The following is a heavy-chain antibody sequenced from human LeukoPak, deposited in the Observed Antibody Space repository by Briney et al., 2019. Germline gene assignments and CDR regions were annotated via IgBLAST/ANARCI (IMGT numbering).Heavy chain of an antibody. CDR3: ARVQFQWFDP. CDR1: GGSISSSSYN. D-gene: IGHD6-19*01. CDR2: IDNIGST. J-gene: IGHJ5*02. Sequence: SETLSLTCTVSGGSISSSSYNWAWIRQPPGKGLEWIGNIDNIGSTYYNPSLKSRVTISVDTSKDQLSLKLTSVTAADTAVYYCARVQFQWFDPWGPGTLVTVSS. V-gene: IGHV4-39*01.